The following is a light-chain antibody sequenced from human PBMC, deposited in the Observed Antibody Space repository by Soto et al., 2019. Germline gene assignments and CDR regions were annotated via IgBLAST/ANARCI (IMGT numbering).Light chain of an antibody. V-gene: IGLV7-46*01. J-gene: IGLJ1*01. Sequence: QAVVTQEPSLTVSPGGTVTLTCGSSTGAVTSGHYPYWFQQKPGQAPRTLIYDTSNRHSWTPARFSGSLLGGKAALTLSGAQPEDEAEYYCLLSFNGPFVFGPGTQVTVL. CDR2: DTS. CDR1: TGAVTSGHY. CDR3: LLSFNGPFV.